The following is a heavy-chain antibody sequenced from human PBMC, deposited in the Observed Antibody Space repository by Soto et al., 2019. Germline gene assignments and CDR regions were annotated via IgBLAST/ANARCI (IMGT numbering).Heavy chain of an antibody. J-gene: IGHJ5*02. CDR3: ARILYNNIWHWAAHRFVP. V-gene: IGHV5-51*01. Sequence: PGESLKISCKGSGYSFTSYWIVWVRQMPGKGLEWMGIIYPGDSDTRYSPSFQGQVTISADKSISTAYLQWSSLKASDTAMYYCARILYNNIWHWAAHRFVPWGHGTRVTVS. CDR2: IYPGDSDT. D-gene: IGHD3-10*01. CDR1: GYSFTSYW.